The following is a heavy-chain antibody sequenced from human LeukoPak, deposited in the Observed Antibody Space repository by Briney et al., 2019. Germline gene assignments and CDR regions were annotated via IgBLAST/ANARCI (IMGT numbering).Heavy chain of an antibody. V-gene: IGHV3-7*04. Sequence: HTGGSLRLSCAASGFTFGSYWMSWVRQAPGMGLEWVANIRQDGSEKYYVDSVKGRFTISRDNAKNSLYLQMNSLKAEDTAICYCTRVGYIDEGIDYWGQGTLVTVSS. D-gene: IGHD5-24*01. CDR1: GFTFGSYW. J-gene: IGHJ4*02. CDR3: TRVGYIDEGIDY. CDR2: IRQDGSEK.